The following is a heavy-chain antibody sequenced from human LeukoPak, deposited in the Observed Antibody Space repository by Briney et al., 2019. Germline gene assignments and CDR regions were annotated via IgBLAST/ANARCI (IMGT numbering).Heavy chain of an antibody. V-gene: IGHV4-39*01. J-gene: IGHJ5*02. CDR3: ARRPASRGVTNWFDP. D-gene: IGHD3-10*01. CDR2: IYYSGST. CDR1: GGSISSSSYY. Sequence: PSETLSLTCTVSGGSISSSSYYWGWIRQPPGKGLEWIGSIYYSGSTYYNPSLKSRVTISVDTSKNQFSLKLSSVTAADTAVYYCARRPASRGVTNWFDPWGQGTLVTVSS.